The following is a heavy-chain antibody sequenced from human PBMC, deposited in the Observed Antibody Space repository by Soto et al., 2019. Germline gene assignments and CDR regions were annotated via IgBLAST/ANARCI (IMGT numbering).Heavy chain of an antibody. Sequence: GASVKASSKASGYTFTSYAMHWVRQAPGQRLEWMGWINAGNGNTKYSQKFQGRVTITRDTSASTAYMELSSLRSEDTAVYYCARDHPSPDYYFDYWGQGTLVTVSS. J-gene: IGHJ4*02. D-gene: IGHD2-21*01. V-gene: IGHV1-3*01. CDR3: ARDHPSPDYYFDY. CDR1: GYTFTSYA. CDR2: INAGNGNT.